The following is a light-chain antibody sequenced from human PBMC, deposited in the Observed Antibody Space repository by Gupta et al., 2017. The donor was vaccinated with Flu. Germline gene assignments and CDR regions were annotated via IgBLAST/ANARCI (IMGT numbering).Light chain of an antibody. CDR3: AAWDDSLDGLYV. CDR2: DND. CDR1: TPNIGSNT. J-gene: IGLJ1*01. V-gene: IGLV1-44*01. Sequence: QSVLTPPPSASGTPGQRVTISFSGSTPNIGSNTVNWYQQLPGTAPKLLIYDNDQRPSGVPDRFSGSKSGTSASLAVSGLRSGDEGDYYCAAWDDSLDGLYVFGTGTKVSVL.